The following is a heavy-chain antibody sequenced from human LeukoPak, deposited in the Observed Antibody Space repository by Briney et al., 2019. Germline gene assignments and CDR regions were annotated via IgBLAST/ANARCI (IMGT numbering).Heavy chain of an antibody. CDR2: INPYSGGT. CDR3: ARCPIAMAGIRSQNWFDP. J-gene: IGHJ5*02. CDR1: GYTFTGYY. V-gene: IGHV1-2*02. Sequence: ASVQVSCKGSGYTFTGYYMHWVRQAPGQGLEWVGWINPYSGGTNYAQNFQGRVTMTRNTSISTAYMELSSLKSEDTAVYYCARCPIAMAGIRSQNWFDPWGQGTLVTVSS. D-gene: IGHD6-19*01.